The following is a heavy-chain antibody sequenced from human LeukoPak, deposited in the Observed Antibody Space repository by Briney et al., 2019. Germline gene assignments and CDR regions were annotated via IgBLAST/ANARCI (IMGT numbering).Heavy chain of an antibody. V-gene: IGHV4-34*01. D-gene: IGHD2-2*02. Sequence: SETLSLTCGVYGVSFTGNYWSWIRQPPGKRPEWIGEINDDGYTNYNPSLRSRVTISLDTSETHLSLRLTSVTAADTAVYYCARIRCGHTDDICYNHWGQGTLVTVSS. CDR1: GVSFTGNY. CDR3: ARIRCGHTDDICYNH. CDR2: INDDGYT. J-gene: IGHJ4*02.